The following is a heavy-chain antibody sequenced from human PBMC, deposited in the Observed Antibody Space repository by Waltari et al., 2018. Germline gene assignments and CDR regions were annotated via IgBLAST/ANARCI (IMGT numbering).Heavy chain of an antibody. CDR1: GGSISSYY. Sequence: QVQLQESGPGLVKPSETLSLTCTVSGGSISSYYWSWIRQPPGKGLEWIGYIYYSGSTNYNPSLKSRVTISVDTSKNQFSLKLSSVTAADTAVYYCARSSFGVVISWYFDLWGRGTLVTVSS. V-gene: IGHV4-59*01. D-gene: IGHD3-3*01. CDR2: IYYSGST. CDR3: ARSSFGVVISWYFDL. J-gene: IGHJ2*01.